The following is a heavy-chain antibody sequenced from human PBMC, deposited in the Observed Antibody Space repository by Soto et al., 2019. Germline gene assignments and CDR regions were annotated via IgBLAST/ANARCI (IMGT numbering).Heavy chain of an antibody. CDR2: ISGSGGST. V-gene: IGHV3-23*01. D-gene: IGHD3-10*01. Sequence: EVQLSESGGGLVQPGGSLRLSCAASGFTFSSYAMSWVRQDPGKGLEWVSAISGSGGSTYYADSVKGRFTISRDNSKNTLYLQMNSLRAEDTAVYYCAKASGWFGEFDYWGQGTLVTVSS. CDR3: AKASGWFGEFDY. J-gene: IGHJ4*02. CDR1: GFTFSSYA.